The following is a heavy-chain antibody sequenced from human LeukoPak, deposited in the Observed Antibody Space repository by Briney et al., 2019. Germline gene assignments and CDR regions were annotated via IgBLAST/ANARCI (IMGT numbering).Heavy chain of an antibody. V-gene: IGHV4-59*01. Sequence: KPSETLSLTCTVSGGSISSYYWSWIRQPPGKGLEWIGYIYYSGSTNYNPSLKSRVTISVDTSKNQFSLKLSSVTAADTAVYYCARERIPYSSSPGAFDIWGQGTMVTVSS. CDR2: IYYSGST. CDR3: ARERIPYSSSPGAFDI. D-gene: IGHD6-6*01. CDR1: GGSISSYY. J-gene: IGHJ3*02.